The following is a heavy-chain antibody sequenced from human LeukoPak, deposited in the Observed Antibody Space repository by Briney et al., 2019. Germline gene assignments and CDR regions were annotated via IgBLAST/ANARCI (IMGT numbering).Heavy chain of an antibody. J-gene: IGHJ3*02. V-gene: IGHV4-61*02. CDR1: GGSISSGSYY. CDR3: ASGPYNWNSDAFDI. CDR2: IYSSGST. Sequence: SETLSLTCTVSGGSISSGSYYWSWIRQPAGKGLEWIGRIYSSGSTNYNPSLKSRVTISVDTSKNQFSLKLSSVTAADTAVYYCASGPYNWNSDAFDIWGQGTMVTVSS. D-gene: IGHD1-7*01.